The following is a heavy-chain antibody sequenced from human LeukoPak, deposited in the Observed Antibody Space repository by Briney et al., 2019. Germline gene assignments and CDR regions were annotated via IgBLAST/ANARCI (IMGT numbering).Heavy chain of an antibody. CDR2: IDHSGST. V-gene: IGHV4-38-2*02. Sequence: SETLSLTCTVSGYSISTAYYWGWIRQPPGKGLEWTGSIDHSGSTYYNPSLKSRITISVDTSKNQFSLKLSSVTAADTAVYYCASWTTMVRGKLGSDYWGQGTLVTVSS. D-gene: IGHD3-10*01. CDR3: ASWTTMVRGKLGSDY. J-gene: IGHJ4*02. CDR1: GYSISTAYY.